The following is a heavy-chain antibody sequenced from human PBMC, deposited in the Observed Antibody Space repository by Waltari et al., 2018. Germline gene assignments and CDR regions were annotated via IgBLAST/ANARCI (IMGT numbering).Heavy chain of an antibody. V-gene: IGHV4-59*08. J-gene: IGHJ2*01. Sequence: QVQLQESGPGLVKPSETLSLTCTVSGGSINSLYWSWIRQPQGKGLEWIGYSFYTGRTKYNPSLQSRCTMSVDTSKTQFSLNLSAVTAADTAVYYCARRNQLGNWYFDLWGRGALVTVSS. CDR3: ARRNQLGNWYFDL. CDR1: GGSINSLY. CDR2: SFYTGRT. D-gene: IGHD2-2*01.